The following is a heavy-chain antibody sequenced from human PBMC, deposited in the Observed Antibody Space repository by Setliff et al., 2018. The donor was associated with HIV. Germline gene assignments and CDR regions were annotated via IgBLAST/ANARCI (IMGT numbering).Heavy chain of an antibody. CDR1: GGSISSGSYY. V-gene: IGHV4-61*02. D-gene: IGHD6-13*01. CDR2: IYTSGST. J-gene: IGHJ4*02. CDR3: ASALSSSWDYFDY. Sequence: SETLSLTCTASGGSISSGSYYWSWIRQPAGKGLEWIGRIYTSGSTNYNPSLKSRVTISVDTSKNQFSLKLSSVTAADTAVYYCASALSSSWDYFDYWGQGTLVTVSS.